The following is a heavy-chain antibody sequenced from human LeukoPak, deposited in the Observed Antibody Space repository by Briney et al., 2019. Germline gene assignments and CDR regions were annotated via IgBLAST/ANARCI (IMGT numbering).Heavy chain of an antibody. CDR1: GFTFSSYE. CDR2: ISSIGSTI. V-gene: IGHV3-48*03. CDR3: ARALYSSSNSYYYYGMDV. Sequence: GGSLRLSCAASGFTFSSYEMNWVRQAPGKGLEWFSYISSIGSTIYYADSVKGRFTISRDNAKNSLYLQMNSLRAEDTAVYYCARALYSSSNSYYYYGMDVWGQGTTVTVSS. D-gene: IGHD6-6*01. J-gene: IGHJ6*02.